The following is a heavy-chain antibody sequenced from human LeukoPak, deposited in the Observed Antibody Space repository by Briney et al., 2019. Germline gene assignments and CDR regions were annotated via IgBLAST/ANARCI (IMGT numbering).Heavy chain of an antibody. Sequence: GGSLRLSCAASGFTFSSYAMSWVRQAPGKGLEWVSAISGSGGSTYYADSVKGRFTISRDNSKNTLYLQMNSLRAEDTAVYYCAIDSSGYTYYFDYWGQGTLVTVSS. CDR2: ISGSGGST. CDR1: GFTFSSYA. J-gene: IGHJ4*02. CDR3: AIDSSGYTYYFDY. D-gene: IGHD3-22*01. V-gene: IGHV3-23*01.